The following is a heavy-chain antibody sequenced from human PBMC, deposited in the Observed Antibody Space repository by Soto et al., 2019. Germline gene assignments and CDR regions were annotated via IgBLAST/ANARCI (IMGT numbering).Heavy chain of an antibody. V-gene: IGHV3-30-3*01. D-gene: IGHD4-17*01. J-gene: IGHJ6*02. CDR3: AREDDYGYRYINYGLDV. Sequence: GGSLRLSCAASGFTFNIYALHWVRQAPGKGLEWVAVISFDGTKKYYSDSVKGRFTISRDNLKNTLYLQLNNLRVEDAALYFCAREDDYGYRYINYGLDVWGQGTTVTVSS. CDR2: ISFDGTKK. CDR1: GFTFNIYA.